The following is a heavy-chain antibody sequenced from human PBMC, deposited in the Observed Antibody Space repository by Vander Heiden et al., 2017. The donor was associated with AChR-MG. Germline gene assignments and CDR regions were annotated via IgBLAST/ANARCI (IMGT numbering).Heavy chain of an antibody. D-gene: IGHD6-6*01. Sequence: QVQLVESGGGVVQPGRSLRLSCAASGFTFSSYGMHWVRQAPGKGLGWVAVIWYDGSNKYYADSVKGRFTISRDNSKNTLYLQMNSLRAEDTAVYYCARGSAGIAARPSDYWGQGTLVTVSS. J-gene: IGHJ4*02. V-gene: IGHV3-33*01. CDR3: ARGSAGIAARPSDY. CDR2: IWYDGSNK. CDR1: GFTFSSYG.